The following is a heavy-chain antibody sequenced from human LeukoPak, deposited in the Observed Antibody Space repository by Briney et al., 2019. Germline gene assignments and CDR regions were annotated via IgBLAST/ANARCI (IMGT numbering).Heavy chain of an antibody. Sequence: GGSLRLSCAASGFIFSTYTMNWVRQAPGKGPEWVSSITSSSSYIYYADSVKGRLTISRDNARNSLYLQMNSLRAEDTALYYCARDGDTVLTRGYYYYMDVWGKGTTVTVSS. V-gene: IGHV3-21*01. J-gene: IGHJ6*03. CDR3: ARDGDTVLTRGYYYYMDV. CDR1: GFIFSTYT. D-gene: IGHD4-23*01. CDR2: ITSSSSYI.